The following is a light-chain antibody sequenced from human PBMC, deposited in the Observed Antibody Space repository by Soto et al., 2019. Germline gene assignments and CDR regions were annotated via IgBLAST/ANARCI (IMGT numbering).Light chain of an antibody. CDR1: QSVSSN. V-gene: IGKV3-15*01. J-gene: IGKJ1*01. CDR2: GAS. CDR3: QQYNNWPPWT. Sequence: EIVMTQSPATLSVSPGERATLSCRASQSVSSNLAWYQQKPGQAPRLLIYGASTRATGIPARFSGSGSGTEFTLTISRLQSKDFAVYYCQQYNNWPPWTFGQGTKVEIK.